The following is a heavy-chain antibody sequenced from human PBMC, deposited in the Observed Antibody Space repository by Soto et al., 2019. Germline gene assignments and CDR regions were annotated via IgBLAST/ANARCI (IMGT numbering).Heavy chain of an antibody. CDR2: IYPGDSDT. Sequence: LGESLKISCKASGYSFINYWIGWVRQMPGKGLEWMGIIYPGDSDTSYSPSFQGQVTISADKSISTAYLQWSSLKASDTATYYCARIHGPSGNYDLDYWGQGTLVTVSS. D-gene: IGHD5-12*01. J-gene: IGHJ4*02. V-gene: IGHV5-51*01. CDR1: GYSFINYW. CDR3: ARIHGPSGNYDLDY.